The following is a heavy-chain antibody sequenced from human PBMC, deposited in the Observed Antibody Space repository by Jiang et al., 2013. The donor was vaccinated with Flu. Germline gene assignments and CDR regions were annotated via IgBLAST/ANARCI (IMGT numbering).Heavy chain of an antibody. D-gene: IGHD6-19*01. J-gene: IGHJ4*02. CDR1: GFSLSTAEVG. V-gene: IGHV2-5*02. CDR3: AHTTPIRAGAVGTPFDY. CDR2: IYGDDDK. Sequence: KPTQTLTLTCTFSGFSLSTAEVGVGWIRQPPGKALEWLALIYGDDDKRYSPSLKTRLTITKDISKNHVVLTMINMEPVDTGTYYCAHTTPIRAGAVGTPFDYWGQGTLVTVS.